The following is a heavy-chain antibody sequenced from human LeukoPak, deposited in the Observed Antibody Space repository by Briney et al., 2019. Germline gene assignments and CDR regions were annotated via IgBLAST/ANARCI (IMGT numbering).Heavy chain of an antibody. J-gene: IGHJ5*02. CDR3: ARGLGDNGSGPRGINWFDP. CDR2: INHSGST. V-gene: IGHV4-34*01. CDR1: GGSFSGYY. Sequence: SETLSLTCAVYGGSFSGYYWSWIRQPPGKGLEWIGEINHSGSTNYNPSLKSRVTISVDTSKNQFSLKLSSVTAADTAVYYCARGLGDNGSGPRGINWFDPRGQGTLVTVSS. D-gene: IGHD3-3*01.